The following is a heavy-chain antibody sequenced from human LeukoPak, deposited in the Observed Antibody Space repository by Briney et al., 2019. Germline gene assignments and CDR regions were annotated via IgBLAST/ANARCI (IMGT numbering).Heavy chain of an antibody. CDR2: NIPIFGTA. CDR3: ARSPQNIVVVVAAMDYFDY. V-gene: IGHV1-69*13. CDR1: GGTCSSDA. J-gene: IGHJ4*02. Sequence: GASEKVSCKASGGTCSSDAISWVRQASGQWLELMGGNIPIFGTANYAQKFQGRVTITADESTSTAYMELSSLRSEDTAVYYCARSPQNIVVVVAAMDYFDYWGQGTLVTVSS. D-gene: IGHD2-15*01.